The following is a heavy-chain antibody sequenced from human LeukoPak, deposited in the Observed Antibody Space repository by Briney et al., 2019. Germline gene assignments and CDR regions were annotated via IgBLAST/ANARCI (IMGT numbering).Heavy chain of an antibody. V-gene: IGHV4-34*01. D-gene: IGHD2-2*01. CDR1: GGSFSGYY. CDR2: INHSGST. Sequence: SETLSLTCAVYGGSFSGYYWSWIRQPPGKGLEWNGEINHSGSTNYNPSLKSRVTISVDTSKNQFSLKLSSVTAADTAVYYCARVPCSSTSCYYYYYGMDVWGQGTTVTVSS. J-gene: IGHJ6*02. CDR3: ARVPCSSTSCYYYYYGMDV.